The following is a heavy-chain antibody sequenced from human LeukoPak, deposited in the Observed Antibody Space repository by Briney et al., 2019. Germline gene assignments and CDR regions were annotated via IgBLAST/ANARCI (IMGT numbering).Heavy chain of an antibody. CDR3: ARQRFTMRAYAGNWFDP. Sequence: ASVKVSCKASGYTFTSYYIFWVRQAPGQGLEWMGIINPRTGSTSYSQKFQGRVTMTRDMSTSTVYMELSSLRSEDTALYYCARQRFTMRAYAGNWFDPWGREPWSPSPQ. D-gene: IGHD3-10*01. CDR2: INPRTGST. V-gene: IGHV1-46*01. CDR1: GYTFTSYY. J-gene: IGHJ5*02.